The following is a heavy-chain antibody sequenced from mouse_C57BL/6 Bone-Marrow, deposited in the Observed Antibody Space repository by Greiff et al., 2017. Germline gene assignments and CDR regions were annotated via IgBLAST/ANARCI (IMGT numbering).Heavy chain of an antibody. CDR3: ARDSYDYDGDYYAMDY. V-gene: IGHV1-50*01. CDR2: IDPSDSYT. D-gene: IGHD2-4*01. J-gene: IGHJ4*01. CDR1: GYTFTSYW. Sequence: QVQLQQPGAELVKPGASVKLSCKASGYTFTSYWMQWVKQRPGQGLEWIGEIDPSDSYTNYNQKFKGKATLTVDTSSSTAYMQLSSLTSEDSAVYDCARDSYDYDGDYYAMDYWGQGTSVTVSS.